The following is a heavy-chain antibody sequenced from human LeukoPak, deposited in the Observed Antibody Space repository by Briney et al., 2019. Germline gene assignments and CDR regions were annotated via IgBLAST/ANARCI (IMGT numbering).Heavy chain of an antibody. CDR2: IGNTET. V-gene: IGHV3-23*01. CDR1: GFSIRSYW. CDR3: AKDWIQFNRVFDCFDS. D-gene: IGHD5-18*01. Sequence: GGSLRLSCAGSGFSIRSYWMSWVRQAPGKGLEWVATIGNTETFYADSVTGRFTISRDNSKNTVNLQMNRLRVEDTAIYYCAKDWIQFNRVFDCFDSWGQGTLVTVSS. J-gene: IGHJ4*02.